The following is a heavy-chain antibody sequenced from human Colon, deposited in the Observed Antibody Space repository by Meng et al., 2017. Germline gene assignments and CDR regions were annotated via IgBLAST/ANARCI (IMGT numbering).Heavy chain of an antibody. CDR2: INHSGST. Sequence: QSKQGGGGLLKPSETLSLPWAVYGGSFSCYYWSWIRQPPGKGLEWIGEINHSGSTNYNPSLKSRVTISVDTSKNQFSLKLSSVTAADTAVYYCARGLFDYWGQGTLVTVSS. J-gene: IGHJ4*02. CDR1: GGSFSCYY. CDR3: ARGLFDY. V-gene: IGHV4-34*01.